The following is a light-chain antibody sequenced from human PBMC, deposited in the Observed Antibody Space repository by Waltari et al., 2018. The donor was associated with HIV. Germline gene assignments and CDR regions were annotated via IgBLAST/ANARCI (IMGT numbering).Light chain of an antibody. CDR1: SSDVGSYNY. Sequence: QSALTQPRSLSGSPGQSVTTSCTGTSSDVGSYNYVSWYQHHPGKAPNLILYDVSERPSGVPARFSGSKSGGAASLTISGLQAADDADYYFCSYAGTYTFVVFGAGTKLSVL. J-gene: IGLJ2*01. V-gene: IGLV2-11*01. CDR2: DVS. CDR3: CSYAGTYTFVV.